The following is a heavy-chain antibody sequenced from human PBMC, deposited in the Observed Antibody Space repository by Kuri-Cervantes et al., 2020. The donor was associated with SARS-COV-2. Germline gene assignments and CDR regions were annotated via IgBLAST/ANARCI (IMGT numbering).Heavy chain of an antibody. CDR2: ISSSGSTI. Sequence: GGSLRLSCGGSGGFTFSSYSMTWVRQAPGKGLEWVSYISSSGSTIYYADSAKGRFTISRDNAKNSLYLQMNSLRAEDTAVYYCARVVIPAALDYWGQGTLVTVSS. V-gene: IGHV3-48*03. D-gene: IGHD2-2*01. CDR3: ARVVIPAALDY. CDR1: GGFTFSSYS. J-gene: IGHJ4*02.